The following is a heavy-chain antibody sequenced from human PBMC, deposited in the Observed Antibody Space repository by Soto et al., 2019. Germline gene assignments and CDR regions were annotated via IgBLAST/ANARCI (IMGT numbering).Heavy chain of an antibody. D-gene: IGHD2-8*01. CDR2: ARNRVNGYTT. J-gene: IGHJ4*02. CDR1: GFTFSDHY. V-gene: IGHV3-72*01. CDR3: ARLMGTAFDL. Sequence: GSLRLSCAASGFTFSDHYMDWVRQAPGKGLEWVGRARNRVNGYTTAYAASVRGRFTISRGDSKNSLYLQMNSLTAEDTAVYFCARLMGTAFDLWGQGTLVTVSS.